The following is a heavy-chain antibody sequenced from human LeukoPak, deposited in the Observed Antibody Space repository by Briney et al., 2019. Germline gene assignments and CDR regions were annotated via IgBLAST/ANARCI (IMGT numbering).Heavy chain of an antibody. V-gene: IGHV1-69*13. D-gene: IGHD6-19*01. CDR2: IIPIFGTA. J-gene: IGHJ4*02. CDR1: GGTFSSYA. CDR3: ARGYSSGWPIPDY. Sequence: GASVKVSCKASGGTFSSYAISWVGQAPGQWLEWMGGIIPIFGTANYAQKFQGRVTITADESTSTAYMELSSLRSEDTAVYYCARGYSSGWPIPDYWGQGTLATVSS.